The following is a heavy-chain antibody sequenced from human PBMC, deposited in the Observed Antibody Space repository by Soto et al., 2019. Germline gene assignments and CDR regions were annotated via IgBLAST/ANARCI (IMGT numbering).Heavy chain of an antibody. CDR1: GASITSSNW. D-gene: IGHD6-19*01. CDR2: MYASGST. Sequence: QVQLQESGPGLVKSSGTLSLTCAVSGASITSSNWWSWVRQPPGKGLEWIGEMYASGSTNYNPSLKRRVTISVDKSKNQLSLNLDSVTAADTALYYCAIETVAGRDYWGQGTLVTVSS. J-gene: IGHJ4*02. V-gene: IGHV4-4*02. CDR3: AIETVAGRDY.